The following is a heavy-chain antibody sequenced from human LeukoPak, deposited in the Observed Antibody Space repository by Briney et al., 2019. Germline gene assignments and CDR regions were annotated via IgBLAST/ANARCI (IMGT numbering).Heavy chain of an antibody. CDR3: AREKGSIVGPTGDEEFDY. CDR2: IYHSGST. CDR1: GGSISSGGYY. J-gene: IGHJ4*02. Sequence: PSETLSLTCTVSGGSISSGGYYWSWIRQPPGKGLEWIGYIYHSGSTYYNPSLKSRVTISVDRSKNQFSLKLSSVTAADTAVYYCAREKGSIVGPTGDEEFDYWGQGTLVTVSS. D-gene: IGHD1-26*01. V-gene: IGHV4-30-2*01.